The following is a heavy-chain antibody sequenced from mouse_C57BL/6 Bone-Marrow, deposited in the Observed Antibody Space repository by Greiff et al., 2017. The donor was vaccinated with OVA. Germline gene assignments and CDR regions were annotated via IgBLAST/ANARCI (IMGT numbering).Heavy chain of an antibody. D-gene: IGHD1-1*01. CDR3: ARDGSSPSYWYFDV. V-gene: IGHV1-64*01. J-gene: IGHJ1*03. CDR1: GYTFTSYW. CDR2: IHPNSGST. Sequence: QVQLKQPGAELVKPGASVKLSCKASGYTFTSYWMHWVKQRPGQGLEWIGMIHPNSGSTNYNEKFKSKATLTVDKSSSTAYMQLSSLTSEDSAVDYCARDGSSPSYWYFDVWGTGTTVTVSS.